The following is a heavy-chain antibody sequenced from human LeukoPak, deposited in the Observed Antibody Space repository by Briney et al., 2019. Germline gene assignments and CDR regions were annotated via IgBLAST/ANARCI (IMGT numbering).Heavy chain of an antibody. V-gene: IGHV3-21*01. CDR3: ARDYTYYYDSPFDY. CDR2: ISSSSSYI. D-gene: IGHD3-22*01. J-gene: IGHJ4*02. Sequence: WVRQPPGKGLEWVSSISSSSSYIYYADSVKGRFTISRDNAKNSLYLQMNSLRAEDTAVYYCARDYTYYYDSPFDYWGQGTLVTVSS.